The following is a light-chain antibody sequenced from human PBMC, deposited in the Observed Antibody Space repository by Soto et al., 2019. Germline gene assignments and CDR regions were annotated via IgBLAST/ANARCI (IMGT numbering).Light chain of an antibody. V-gene: IGLV2-14*01. J-gene: IGLJ1*01. Sequence: QSVLTQPASVSGSPGQSITISCTGTSTDVGGYNYVSWYQQHPGKAPKLLISDVSNRPSGVSFRFSGSKSGNTASLTISGPQVEDEADYYGISYSAGPTLYLFGTGTKLTVL. CDR3: ISYSAGPTLYL. CDR1: STDVGGYNY. CDR2: DVS.